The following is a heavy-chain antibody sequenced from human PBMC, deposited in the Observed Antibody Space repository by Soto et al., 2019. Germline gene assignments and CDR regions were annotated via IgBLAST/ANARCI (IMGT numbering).Heavy chain of an antibody. D-gene: IGHD4-17*01. Sequence: QVQLVQSGAEVKKPGSSVKVSCKASGGTFSSYAISGVRQAPGQGLEWMGGIIPILGTANYAQKFQGRVTITADESTSTAYMELSSLRSEDTAVYYCARGHDYGAPRRRFPWFDPWGQGTLVTVSS. CDR3: ARGHDYGAPRRRFPWFDP. V-gene: IGHV1-69*12. J-gene: IGHJ5*02. CDR2: IIPILGTA. CDR1: GGTFSSYA.